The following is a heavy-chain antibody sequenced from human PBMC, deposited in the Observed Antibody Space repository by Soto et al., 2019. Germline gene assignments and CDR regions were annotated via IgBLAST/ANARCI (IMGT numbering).Heavy chain of an antibody. J-gene: IGHJ2*01. V-gene: IGHV3-9*01. D-gene: IGHD3-22*01. CDR1: GFTFDDYA. Sequence: GGSLRLSCAASGFTFDDYAMHWVRQAPGKGLEWVSGISWNSGSIGYADSVKGRFTISRDNAKNSLYLQMNSLRAEDTALYYCASGYYDSSGYYESNWYFDLWGRGTLVTVS. CDR2: ISWNSGSI. CDR3: ASGYYDSSGYYESNWYFDL.